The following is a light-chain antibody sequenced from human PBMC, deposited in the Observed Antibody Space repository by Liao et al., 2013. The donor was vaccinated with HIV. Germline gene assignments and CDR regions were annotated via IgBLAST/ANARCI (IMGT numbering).Light chain of an antibody. J-gene: IGLJ1*01. Sequence: SYELTQPPSVSVAPGETARISCGGNNIGSKSVHWYQQQPGQAPVVVIYYDTDRPSGIPERFSGSTSGNTATLTISRVEAEDEADYYCQLWDRSSAHPCVFGPGTKVTVL. V-gene: IGLV3-21*04. CDR1: NIGSKS. CDR2: YDT. CDR3: QLWDRSSAHPCV.